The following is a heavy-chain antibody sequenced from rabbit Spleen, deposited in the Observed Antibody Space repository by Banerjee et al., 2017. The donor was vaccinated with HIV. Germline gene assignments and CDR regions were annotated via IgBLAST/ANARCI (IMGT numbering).Heavy chain of an antibody. V-gene: IGHV1S47*01. D-gene: IGHD4-2*01. J-gene: IGHJ4*01. CDR2: IDPVFGTT. CDR1: AFDFSSGG. CDR3: VRDSWDFNL. Sequence: QEHLVESGGGLVQPGGSLKLSCKAFAFDFSSGGVSWVRQAPGKGLEWIGYIDPVFGTTYYASWVNGRFTISSHNGQNTLYLQLNSLTAVDTATYFCVRDSWDFNLWGPGTLVTVS.